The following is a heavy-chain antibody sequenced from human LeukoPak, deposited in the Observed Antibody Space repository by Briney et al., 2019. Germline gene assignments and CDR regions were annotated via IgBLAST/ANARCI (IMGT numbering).Heavy chain of an antibody. CDR2: INPNSGGT. V-gene: IGHV1-2*02. CDR3: ARELRIAPNWFDP. Sequence: WASVKVSCKASGYTFTGYYMHWVRQAPGQGLEWMGWINPNSGGTNYAQKFQGRVTMTRDTSISTAYMELSRLRSDDTAVYYCARELRIAPNWFDPWGQGTLVTVSS. D-gene: IGHD2-21*01. J-gene: IGHJ5*02. CDR1: GYTFTGYY.